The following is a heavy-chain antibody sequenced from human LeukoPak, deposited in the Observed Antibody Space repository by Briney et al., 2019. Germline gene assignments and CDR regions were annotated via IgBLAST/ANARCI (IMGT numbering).Heavy chain of an antibody. D-gene: IGHD3-10*01. CDR1: GGSISSSSYY. Sequence: SETLSLTCTVSGGSISSSSYYWGWLRQPPGKGLEWIGSIYYSGSTYYNPSLKSRVTISVDTSKNQFSLKLSSVTAADTAVYYCARQMPYYYGSGSYCFDYWGQGTLVTVSS. CDR2: IYYSGST. V-gene: IGHV4-39*01. CDR3: ARQMPYYYGSGSYCFDY. J-gene: IGHJ4*02.